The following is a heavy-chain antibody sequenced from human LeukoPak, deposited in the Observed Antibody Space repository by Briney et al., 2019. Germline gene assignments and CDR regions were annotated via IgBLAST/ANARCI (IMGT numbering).Heavy chain of an antibody. CDR2: IYYSGST. V-gene: IGHV4-39*07. D-gene: IGHD3-10*01. CDR1: GGSISSSSYY. CDR3: ARDNHYRGSGSYLPMDV. J-gene: IGHJ6*04. Sequence: QASETLSLTCTVSGGSISSSSYYWGWIRQPPGKGLEWIGSIYYSGSTYYNPSLKSRVTISVDTSKNQFSLKLSSVTAADTAVYYCARDNHYRGSGSYLPMDVWGKGTTVTVSS.